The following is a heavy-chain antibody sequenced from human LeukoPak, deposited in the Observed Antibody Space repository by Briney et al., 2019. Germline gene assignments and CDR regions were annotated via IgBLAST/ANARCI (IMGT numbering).Heavy chain of an antibody. D-gene: IGHD2-2*02. CDR2: NIPIFGTA. J-gene: IGHJ3*02. CDR1: GGTFSSYA. V-gene: IGHV1-69*05. CDR3: ARAEYCSSTSCYKGLRPYDAFDI. Sequence: SVKVSCKASGGTFSSYAISWVRQAPGQGREWMGGNIPIFGTANYAEKCQGRVTITTDESTSTADMELSSLRSKDTAVYYCARAEYCSSTSCYKGLRPYDAFDIWGQGTMVTVSS.